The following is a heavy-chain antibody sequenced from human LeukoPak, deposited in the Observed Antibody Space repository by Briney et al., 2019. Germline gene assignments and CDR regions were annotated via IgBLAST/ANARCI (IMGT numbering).Heavy chain of an antibody. CDR3: ARQIDSSGYYYYYFQH. J-gene: IGHJ1*01. D-gene: IGHD3-22*01. V-gene: IGHV1-24*01. CDR2: FDPEDGET. CDR1: GYTLTELS. Sequence: ASVKVSCKVSGYTLTELSMHWVRQAPGKGLEWVGGFDPEDGETIYAQKFLGRVTMTEDTSTDTAYMELSSLRSEDTAVYYCARQIDSSGYYYYYFQHWGQGTLVTVSS.